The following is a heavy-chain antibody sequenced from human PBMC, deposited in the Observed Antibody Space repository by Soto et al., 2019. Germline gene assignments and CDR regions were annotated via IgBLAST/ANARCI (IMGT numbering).Heavy chain of an antibody. CDR2: IYYSGST. D-gene: IGHD3-22*01. CDR3: ARRGEDSSGYSP. Sequence: QLQLQESGPGLVKPSETLSLTCTVSGGSISSSSYYWGWIRQPPGKGLEWIGSIYYSGSTYYNPSLKSRVTISVDTSKNQFSLKLSSVTAADTAVYYCARRGEDSSGYSPWGQGTLVTVSS. CDR1: GGSISSSSYY. V-gene: IGHV4-39*01. J-gene: IGHJ5*02.